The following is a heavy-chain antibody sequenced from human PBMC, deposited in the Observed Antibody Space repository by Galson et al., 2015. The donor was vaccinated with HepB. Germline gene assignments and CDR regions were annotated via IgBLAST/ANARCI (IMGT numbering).Heavy chain of an antibody. CDR1: GDTFSSYA. CDR3: ARANDFWSGYRDAGTSWWFDA. D-gene: IGHD3-3*01. V-gene: IGHV1-69*17. J-gene: IGHJ5*02. CDR2: IIPSFGIA. Sequence: QSGAEVKKPGESLKTSCKASGDTFSSYAISWVRQAPGQGLEWMGGIIPSFGIANYAQKFQGRVTITADKSTSTAFMELSSLRSKDTAVYYCARANDFWSGYRDAGTSWWFDAWGQGTLVTVSS.